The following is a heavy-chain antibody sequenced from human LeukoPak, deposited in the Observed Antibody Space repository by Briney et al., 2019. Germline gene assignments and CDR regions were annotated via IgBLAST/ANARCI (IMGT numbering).Heavy chain of an antibody. Sequence: ASVKVSCKASGYTFTGYYMHWVRQAPGQGLEWMGWINPNSGGTNYPQKFQGRVTMTRDTSIRTAYMELSRLRPDDTAVYYCARAPPEWNGYYYMDVWGKGTTVTVSS. CDR3: ARAPPEWNGYYYMDV. CDR1: GYTFTGYY. J-gene: IGHJ6*03. D-gene: IGHD1-1*01. V-gene: IGHV1-2*02. CDR2: INPNSGGT.